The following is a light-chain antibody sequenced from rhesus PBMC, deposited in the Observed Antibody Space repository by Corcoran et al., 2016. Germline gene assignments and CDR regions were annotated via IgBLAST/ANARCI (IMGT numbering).Light chain of an antibody. Sequence: ETVVTQSPATLSLSPGERATLSCRASQSVGSYLAWYPQKPGQAPRLLISGASSRAPGIPYRFSGSGSGTDFTLTISSLEPEDVGVYYCQQSSNLYSFGQGTKVEIK. J-gene: IGKJ2*01. CDR3: QQSSNLYS. CDR2: GAS. V-gene: IGKV3-24*04. CDR1: QSVGSY.